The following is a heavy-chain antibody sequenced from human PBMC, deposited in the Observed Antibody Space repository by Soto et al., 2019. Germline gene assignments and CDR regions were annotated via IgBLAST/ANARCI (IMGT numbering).Heavy chain of an antibody. Sequence: SVKVSCKASGFTFTSAAVQWVRQARGQRLEWIGWIVVGSGNTNYAQKFQERVTITRDMSTSTAYMELSSLRSEDTAVYYCAADPMAYCSSTSCYNYYYGMDVWGQGTTVTVSS. J-gene: IGHJ6*02. CDR1: GFTFTSAA. V-gene: IGHV1-58*01. D-gene: IGHD2-2*02. CDR3: AADPMAYCSSTSCYNYYYGMDV. CDR2: IVVGSGNT.